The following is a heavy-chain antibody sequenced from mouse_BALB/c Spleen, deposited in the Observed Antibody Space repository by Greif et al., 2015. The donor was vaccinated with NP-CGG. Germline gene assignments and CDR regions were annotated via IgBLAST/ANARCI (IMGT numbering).Heavy chain of an antibody. V-gene: IGHV1-9*01. J-gene: IGHJ4*01. CDR3: ARSDYDDYYAMDY. CDR1: GYTFSSYW. Sequence: VQLQQSGAELMKPGASVKISCKATGYTFSSYWIEWVKQRPGHGLEWIGEILPGSGSTNYNEKFKGKATFTADTSSNTAYMQLSSLTSEDSAVYYCARSDYDDYYAMDYWGQGTSVTVSS. CDR2: ILPGSGST. D-gene: IGHD2-4*01.